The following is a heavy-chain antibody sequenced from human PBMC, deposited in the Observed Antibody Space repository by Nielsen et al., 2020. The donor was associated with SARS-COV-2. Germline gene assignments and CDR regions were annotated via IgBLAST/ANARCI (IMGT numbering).Heavy chain of an antibody. CDR2: INHSGST. D-gene: IGHD3-3*01. J-gene: IGHJ2*01. Sequence: VRQMPGKGLEWIGEINHSGSTNYNPSLKIRVTISVDTSKNQFSLKLSSVTAADTAVYYCAREAVPYYDFWSGYSRYWYFDLWGRGTLVTVSS. V-gene: IGHV4-34*01. CDR3: AREAVPYYDFWSGYSRYWYFDL.